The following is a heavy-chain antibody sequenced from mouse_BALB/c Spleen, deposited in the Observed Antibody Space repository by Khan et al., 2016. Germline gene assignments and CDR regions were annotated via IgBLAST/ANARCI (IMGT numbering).Heavy chain of an antibody. Sequence: QIQLVQSGPELKKPGETVRISCKASGYTFTTAGMQWVQKMPGKGLKWIGWINTHSGVPKYAEDFKGRFAFSLETSASTAYLQISNLNNEDTATYFCARCGNFFHWYFDVWGAGTTVTVSS. D-gene: IGHD2-1*01. J-gene: IGHJ1*01. CDR1: GYTFTTAG. CDR2: INTHSGVP. V-gene: IGHV9-4*02. CDR3: ARCGNFFHWYFDV.